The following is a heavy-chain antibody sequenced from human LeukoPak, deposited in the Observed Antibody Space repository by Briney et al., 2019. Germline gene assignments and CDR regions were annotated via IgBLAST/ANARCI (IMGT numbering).Heavy chain of an antibody. J-gene: IGHJ4*02. CDR1: GFTFSDYY. Sequence: GGSLRLSCAASGFTFSDYYMSWIRQAPEKGLEWVSYISSSGSTIYYADSVKGRFTISRDNAKNSLYLQMNSLRAEDTAVYYCARDLNRYYDFWSGYADYWGQGTLVTVSS. CDR3: ARDLNRYYDFWSGYADY. CDR2: ISSSGSTI. V-gene: IGHV3-11*01. D-gene: IGHD3-3*01.